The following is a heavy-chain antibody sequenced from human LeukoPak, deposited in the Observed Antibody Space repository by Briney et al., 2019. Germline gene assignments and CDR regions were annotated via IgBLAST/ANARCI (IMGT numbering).Heavy chain of an antibody. CDR3: AKHHVVPAENLNLDVDY. Sequence: GGSLRLSCAASGFTFGSYAMHWVRQAPGKGLEWVAVISYDGSNKYYADSVKGRFTISRDNSKNTLYLQMNSLRAEDTAVYYCAKHHVVPAENLNLDVDYWGQGTLVTVSS. D-gene: IGHD2-2*01. J-gene: IGHJ4*02. CDR1: GFTFGSYA. V-gene: IGHV3-30*18. CDR2: ISYDGSNK.